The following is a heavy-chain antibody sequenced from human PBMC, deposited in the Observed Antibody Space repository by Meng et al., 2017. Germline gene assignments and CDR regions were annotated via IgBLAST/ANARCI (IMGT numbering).Heavy chain of an antibody. D-gene: IGHD6-13*01. CDR2: IKSANGDA. V-gene: IGHV1-3*01. Sequence: QGQLCQSGAEVEKPGASVKVSGKASGYTFTSYTIHWVRQAPGQSLAWMGWIKSANGDAKYSQKFQGRLTLTRDTSASTAYLELSSLTFEDTAVYYCARGTGSSWFDPWGQGTLVTVSS. CDR3: ARGTGSSWFDP. J-gene: IGHJ5*02. CDR1: GYTFTSYT.